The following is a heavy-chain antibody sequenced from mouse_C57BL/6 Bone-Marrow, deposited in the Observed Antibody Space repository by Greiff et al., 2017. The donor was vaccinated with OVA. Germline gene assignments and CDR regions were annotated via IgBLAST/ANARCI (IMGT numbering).Heavy chain of an antibody. D-gene: IGHD4-1*01. J-gene: IGHJ4*01. V-gene: IGHV1-82*01. CDR2: IYPGDGDT. CDR3: AKLGPHYYAMDY. Sequence: QVQLQQSGPELVKPGASVKISCKASGYAFSSSWMNWVKQRPGKGLEWIGRIYPGDGDTNYNGKFKGKATLTADKSSSTAYMQLSSLTSEDSAVYFCAKLGPHYYAMDYWGQGTSVTVSS. CDR1: GYAFSSSW.